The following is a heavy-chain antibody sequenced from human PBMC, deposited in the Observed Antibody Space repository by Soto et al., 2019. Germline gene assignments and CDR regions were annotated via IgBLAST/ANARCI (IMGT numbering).Heavy chain of an antibody. J-gene: IGHJ4*02. CDR3: ARSIVVVTALDY. CDR2: INPSGGST. D-gene: IGHD2-21*02. CDR1: GYTFISYH. V-gene: IGHV1-46*01. Sequence: ASVKVSCKASGYTFISYHMHWVRQAPGQGLEWMGIINPSGGSTSYAQKFQGRVTMTRDTSTSTVYMELSSLRSEDTAVYYCARSIVVVTALDYWGQGTLVTVSS.